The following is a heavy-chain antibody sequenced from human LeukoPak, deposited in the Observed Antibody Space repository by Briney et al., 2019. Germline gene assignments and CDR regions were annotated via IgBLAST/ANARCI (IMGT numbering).Heavy chain of an antibody. CDR3: ARLYYYGSGMGYYSDY. V-gene: IGHV4-38-2*02. CDR1: GYSISSGYY. J-gene: IGHJ4*02. CDR2: IYHSGST. D-gene: IGHD3-10*01. Sequence: SETLSLTCTVSGYSISSGYYWGWIRQPPGKGLEWIGSIYHSGSTYYNPSLKSRVTISVDTSKNQFSLKLSSVTAADTAVYYCARLYYYGSGMGYYSDYWGQGTLVTVSS.